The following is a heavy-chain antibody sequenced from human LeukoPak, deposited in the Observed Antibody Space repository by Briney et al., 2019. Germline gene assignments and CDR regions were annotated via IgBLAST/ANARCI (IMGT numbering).Heavy chain of an antibody. CDR3: AIRGYYSSSWQELDY. CDR1: GYTFTSYG. Sequence: GASVKVSCKASGYTFTSYGISWVRQAPGQGLEWMGWMNPNSGNTGYAQKFQGRVTITRNTSISTAYMELSSLRSEDTAVYYCAIRGYYSSSWQELDYWGQGTLVTVSS. V-gene: IGHV1-8*03. D-gene: IGHD6-13*01. CDR2: MNPNSGNT. J-gene: IGHJ4*02.